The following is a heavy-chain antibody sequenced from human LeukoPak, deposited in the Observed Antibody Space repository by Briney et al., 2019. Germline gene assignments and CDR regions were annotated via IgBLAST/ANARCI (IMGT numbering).Heavy chain of an antibody. D-gene: IGHD3-22*01. Sequence: PSETLSLTCAVSGASISSGGYSWSWIRQPPGKGLGWIGYIYHSGSTYYNPSLKSRVTISVDRSRNQFSLKLSSVTAADTAVYYCARGGDSSGYYRYWGQGTLVTVSS. CDR2: IYHSGST. CDR1: GASISSGGYS. J-gene: IGHJ4*02. CDR3: ARGGDSSGYYRY. V-gene: IGHV4-30-2*01.